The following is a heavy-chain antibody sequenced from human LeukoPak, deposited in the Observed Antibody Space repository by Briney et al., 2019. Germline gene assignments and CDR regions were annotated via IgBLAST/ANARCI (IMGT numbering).Heavy chain of an antibody. Sequence: ASVKVSCKASGYTFTSYGISWVRQAPGQGLEWMGWISAYNGNTNYAQKLQGRVTMTTDTSTSTAYMEPRSLRSDDTAVYYCARADPITMVRSDWGQGTLVTVSS. J-gene: IGHJ4*02. CDR3: ARADPITMVRSD. D-gene: IGHD3-10*01. V-gene: IGHV1-18*01. CDR2: ISAYNGNT. CDR1: GYTFTSYG.